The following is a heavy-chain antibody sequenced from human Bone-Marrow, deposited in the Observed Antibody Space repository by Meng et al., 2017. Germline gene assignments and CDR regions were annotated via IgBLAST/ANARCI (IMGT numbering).Heavy chain of an antibody. V-gene: IGHV4-38-2*01. J-gene: IGHJ4*02. Sequence: SQTSSLTLAVPWYSITGSYNWDWIRQSPGKGLGGIGSIYQSGSTYYNPSLKSRVTMSADTSKNQYPPKPTSVTAADTAVYYRARLAYYFDYSGLTADYWGQGMLVTVSS. CDR2: IYQSGST. D-gene: IGHD3-22*01. CDR3: ARLAYYFDYSGLTADY. CDR1: WYSITGSYN.